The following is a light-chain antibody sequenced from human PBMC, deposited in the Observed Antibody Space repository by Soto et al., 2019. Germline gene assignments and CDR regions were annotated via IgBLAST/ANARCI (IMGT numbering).Light chain of an antibody. Sequence: EIVLTQSPATLSLSPGERATLSCRASQSVSSFLAWYQQKPGQAPRLLIYDASNRATGIPGRFRGSGSGTDFTLTISSLEPEDFAVYYCQQRSNWPLTFGGVTKVEIK. CDR2: DAS. V-gene: IGKV3-11*01. CDR3: QQRSNWPLT. CDR1: QSVSSF. J-gene: IGKJ4*01.